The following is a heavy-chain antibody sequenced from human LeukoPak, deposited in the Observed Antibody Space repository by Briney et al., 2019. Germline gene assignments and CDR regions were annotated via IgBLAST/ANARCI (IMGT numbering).Heavy chain of an antibody. V-gene: IGHV4-34*01. D-gene: IGHD3-3*01. J-gene: IGHJ5*02. CDR3: VRGPLRSGYYRPNWFDP. CDR2: INHSGST. Sequence: SETLSLTYAVYGGSFSGYYWSWIRQPPGKGLEWIGEINHSGSTNYNPSLKSRVTVSVDTSKNQFSLKLSSVTAADTAVYYCVRGPLRSGYYRPNWFDPWGQGTLVTVSS. CDR1: GGSFSGYY.